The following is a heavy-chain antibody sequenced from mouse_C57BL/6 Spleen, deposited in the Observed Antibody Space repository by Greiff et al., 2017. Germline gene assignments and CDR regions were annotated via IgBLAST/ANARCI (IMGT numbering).Heavy chain of an antibody. Sequence: VKLQQPGAELVRPGSSVKLSCKASGYTFTSYWMHWVKQRPIQGLEWIGNIDPSDSETHYNQKFKDKATLTVDKSSSTAYMQLSSLTSEDSAVYYCARDGSSWDYWGQGTTLTVSS. J-gene: IGHJ2*01. CDR2: IDPSDSET. CDR1: GYTFTSYW. CDR3: ARDGSSWDY. V-gene: IGHV1-52*01. D-gene: IGHD1-1*01.